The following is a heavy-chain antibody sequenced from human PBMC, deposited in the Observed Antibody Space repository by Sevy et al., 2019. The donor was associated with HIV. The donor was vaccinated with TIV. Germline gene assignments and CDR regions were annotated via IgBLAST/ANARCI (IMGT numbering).Heavy chain of an antibody. CDR2: IGQDGNEI. CDR1: GFTFSSFW. CDR3: ARRYFDL. V-gene: IGHV3-7*01. Sequence: GGSLRLSCKASGFTFSSFWMQWVRQAPGKGLEWVANIGQDGNEIYYGDSVKGRFTISRDNAKNALYLQMDGLRAEDTAVYYCARRYFDLWGQGTLVTVSS. J-gene: IGHJ4*02.